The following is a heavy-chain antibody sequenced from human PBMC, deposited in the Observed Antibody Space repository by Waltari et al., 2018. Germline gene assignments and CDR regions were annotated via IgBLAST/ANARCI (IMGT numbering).Heavy chain of an antibody. CDR1: GFTFSSYG. CDR2: IRYDGSNK. D-gene: IGHD6-19*01. CDR3: AKGGRIAVAGTVG. Sequence: QVQLVESGGGVVQPGGSLRLSCAASGFTFSSYGMHWVRRAPGKGLEWVAFIRYDGSNKYYADSVKGRFTISRDNSKNTLYLQMNSLRAEDTAVYYCAKGGRIAVAGTVGWGQGTLVTVSS. V-gene: IGHV3-30*02. J-gene: IGHJ4*02.